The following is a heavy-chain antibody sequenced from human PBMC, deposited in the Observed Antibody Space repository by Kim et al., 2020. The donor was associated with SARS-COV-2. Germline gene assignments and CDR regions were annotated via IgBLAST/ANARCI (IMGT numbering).Heavy chain of an antibody. V-gene: IGHV4-39*01. CDR1: GGSITTSFYY. CDR2: VHYTGTT. CDR3: ARRSHGGARFDY. Sequence: SETLSLTCSVAGGSITTSFYYWGWIRQPPGKGLEWIGSVHYTGTTYYNPSLKSRVTISVDTSKNEFSLKMTSVTAADTAVYFCARRSHGGARFDYWGQGALLTVSS. D-gene: IGHD2-21*01. J-gene: IGHJ4*02.